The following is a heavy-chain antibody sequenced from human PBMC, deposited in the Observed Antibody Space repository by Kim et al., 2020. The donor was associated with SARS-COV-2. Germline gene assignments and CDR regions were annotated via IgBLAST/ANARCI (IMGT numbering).Heavy chain of an antibody. CDR3: AKVGGSGSTYFAY. Sequence: GGSLRLSCAASGFTFSSYAMSWVRQAPGKGLEWVSVIYSGGSSTYYADSVKGRLTISRDNSKNTLYLQMNSLRAEDTAVYYCAKVGGSGSTYFAYWGQGT. J-gene: IGHJ4*02. V-gene: IGHV3-23*03. D-gene: IGHD3-10*01. CDR2: IYSGGSST. CDR1: GFTFSSYA.